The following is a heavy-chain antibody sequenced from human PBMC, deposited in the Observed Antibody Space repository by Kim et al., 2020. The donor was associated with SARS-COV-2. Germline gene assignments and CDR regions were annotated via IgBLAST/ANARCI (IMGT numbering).Heavy chain of an antibody. CDR3: VREGYSSSRFWGFVS. Sequence: GGSLRLSCAASGFSFSNYWMQWVRQAPGKGLVWVSLISSDGSITNYADSVKGRFAISRDNAKNTLYLQLNSLRAGDTAVYYCVREGYSSSRFWGFVSWGQRTLVTVSS. V-gene: IGHV3-74*01. J-gene: IGHJ5*02. D-gene: IGHD6-13*01. CDR1: GFSFSNYW. CDR2: ISSDGSIT.